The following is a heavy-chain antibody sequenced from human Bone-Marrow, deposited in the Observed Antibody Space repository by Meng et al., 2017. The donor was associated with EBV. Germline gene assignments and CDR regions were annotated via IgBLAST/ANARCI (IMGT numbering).Heavy chain of an antibody. J-gene: IGHJ4*02. CDR2: ISGSGGST. CDR3: ARGQGPVEGCFDY. CDR1: GFTFSSYG. V-gene: IGHV3-23*01. D-gene: IGHD6-19*01. Sequence: EWKLCGSGGGLVQPGGSLRLSCAASGFTFSSYGMSWVRQAPGKGLEWVSGISGSGGSTYYADSVKGRFTLSRDNSKNTLYLQMHSLRAEDTAVYYCARGQGPVEGCFDYWGQGTLVTASS.